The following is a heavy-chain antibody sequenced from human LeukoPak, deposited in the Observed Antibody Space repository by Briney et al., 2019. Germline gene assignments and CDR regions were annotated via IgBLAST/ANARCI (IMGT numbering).Heavy chain of an antibody. Sequence: ASVKVSCKASGYTFTGYYMHWVRQALGQGLEWMGWINPNSGGTNYAQKFQGRVTMTRDTSISTAYMELSRLRSDDTAVYYCARMSRWSASSGYYDDGDYWGQGTLVTVSS. CDR1: GYTFTGYY. CDR3: ARMSRWSASSGYYDDGDY. CDR2: INPNSGGT. D-gene: IGHD3-22*01. V-gene: IGHV1-2*02. J-gene: IGHJ4*02.